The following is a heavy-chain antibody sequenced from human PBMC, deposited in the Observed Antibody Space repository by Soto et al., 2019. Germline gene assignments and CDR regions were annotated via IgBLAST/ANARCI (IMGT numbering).Heavy chain of an antibody. CDR2: IYYSGST. J-gene: IGHJ6*02. CDR3: ARELYGDYVAGGYYHGMDV. D-gene: IGHD4-17*01. V-gene: IGHV4-30-4*01. Sequence: SETLSLTCTVSGGSISSGDYYWSWIRQPPGKGLEWIGYIYYSGSTYYNPSLKSRVTISVDTSKNQFSLKLSSVTAADTAVYYCARELYGDYVAGGYYHGMDVWGQGTTVTVSS. CDR1: GGSISSGDYY.